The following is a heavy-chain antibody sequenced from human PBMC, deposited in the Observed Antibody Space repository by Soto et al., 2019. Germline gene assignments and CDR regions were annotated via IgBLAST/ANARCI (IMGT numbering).Heavy chain of an antibody. Sequence: YYWGWXRQPPGKGLEWIGSVYYDENTYYNPSLKNRVTIYVDTSKDQFSLKLTSVTAADTAVYYCARPHIVGASAIDYWGLGTLVTVSS. CDR1: YY. V-gene: IGHV4-39*01. CDR3: ARPHIVGASAIDY. D-gene: IGHD1-26*01. J-gene: IGHJ4*02. CDR2: VYYDENT.